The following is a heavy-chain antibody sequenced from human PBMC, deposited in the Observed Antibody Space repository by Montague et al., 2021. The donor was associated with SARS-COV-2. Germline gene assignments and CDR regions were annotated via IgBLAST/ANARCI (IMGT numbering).Heavy chain of an antibody. CDR1: GDSISYFY. D-gene: IGHD6-13*01. V-gene: IGHV4-4*07. CDR2: VSASGST. Sequence: SETLSLTCTVSGDSISYFYWSWIRQPPGTGLEWIGRVSASGSTNXXPSLNSRVTMSVDTSKKQFSLRLSPVTAADTAVYYCARDVVAAPGTFDYWGQGTLVTVSS. CDR3: ARDVVAAPGTFDY. J-gene: IGHJ4*02.